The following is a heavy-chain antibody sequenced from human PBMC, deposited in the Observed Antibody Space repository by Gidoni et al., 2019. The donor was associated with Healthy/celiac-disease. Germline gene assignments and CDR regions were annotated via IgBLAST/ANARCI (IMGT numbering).Heavy chain of an antibody. J-gene: IGHJ6*02. D-gene: IGHD6-6*01. CDR3: ARSGARARPPYYGMDV. Sequence: QVQLVQSGAEVKKPGASVQVSCKASGYTFTSYYMHWVRQAPGQGLEWMGIINPSGGSTSYAQKFQGRVTMTRDTSTSTVYMELSSLRSEDTAVYYCARSGARARPPYYGMDVWGQGTTVTVSS. CDR1: GYTFTSYY. CDR2: INPSGGST. V-gene: IGHV1-46*01.